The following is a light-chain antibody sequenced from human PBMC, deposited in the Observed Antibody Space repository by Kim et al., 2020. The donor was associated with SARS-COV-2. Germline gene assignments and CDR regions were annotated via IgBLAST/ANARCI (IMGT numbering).Light chain of an antibody. CDR1: NIGGHS. V-gene: IGLV3-21*01. J-gene: IGLJ1*01. Sequence: APGQTARMTCGGNNIGGHSVHWYQQKPGQAPVLVIYYDSDRPSGIPDRFSGSKAATTATLTISRVEAGDEADYYCQVWDTDTDDYVFGTGTKVTV. CDR2: YDS. CDR3: QVWDTDTDDYV.